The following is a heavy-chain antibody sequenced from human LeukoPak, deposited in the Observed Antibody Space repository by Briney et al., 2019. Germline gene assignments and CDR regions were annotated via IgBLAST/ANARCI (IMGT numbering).Heavy chain of an antibody. CDR2: ISYDGSKK. CDR1: GFTFSSYG. V-gene: IGHV3-30*03. Sequence: GRSLRLSCAASGFTFSSYGMHWVRQPQGEGLEWVAVISYDGSKKSSAESVKGRFTISRDNSKNTLYLQMNSLRPEDTAVYFCARANGQLWTTPDYWGQGTLVTISS. J-gene: IGHJ4*02. D-gene: IGHD5-18*01. CDR3: ARANGQLWTTPDY.